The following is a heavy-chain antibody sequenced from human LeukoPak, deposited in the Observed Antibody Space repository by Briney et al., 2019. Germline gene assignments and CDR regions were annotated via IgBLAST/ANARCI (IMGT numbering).Heavy chain of an antibody. CDR2: ISGSGSVS. D-gene: IGHD6-19*01. J-gene: IGHJ4*02. CDR3: ARDSAAWYSSGWYDY. V-gene: IGHV3-48*04. CDR1: GFTFSSYS. Sequence: PGGSLRLSCAASGFTFSSYSMNWVRHAPGKGLEWISYISGSGSVSYYEDSVKGRITISRDNAKNSLYLQMNSLRAEDTAVYYCARDSAAWYSSGWYDYWGQGTLVTVSS.